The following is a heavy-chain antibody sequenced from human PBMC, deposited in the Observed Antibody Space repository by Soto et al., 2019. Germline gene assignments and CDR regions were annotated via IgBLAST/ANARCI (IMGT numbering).Heavy chain of an antibody. CDR3: ARGGITIFGVVPYGMDV. CDR1: GESFSGYY. J-gene: IGHJ6*02. D-gene: IGHD3-3*01. Sequence: SETLSLTCAVYGESFSGYYWSWIRQPPGKGLEWIGEINHSGSTNYNPSLKSRVTISVDTSKNQFSLKLSSVTAADTAVYYCARGGITIFGVVPYGMDVWGQGTTVTVSS. V-gene: IGHV4-34*01. CDR2: INHSGST.